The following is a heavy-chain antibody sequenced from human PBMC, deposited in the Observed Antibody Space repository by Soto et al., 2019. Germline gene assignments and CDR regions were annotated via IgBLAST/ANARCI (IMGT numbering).Heavy chain of an antibody. CDR3: ARDREPAAIIYWFDP. CDR1: GYTFTSYY. D-gene: IGHD2-2*01. V-gene: IGHV1-46*01. J-gene: IGHJ5*02. CDR2: INPSGGST. Sequence: GASVKVSCKASGYTFTSYYMHWVRQAPGQGLEWMGIINPSGGSTSYAQKFQGRVTMTRDTSTSTVYMELSSLRSEDTAVYYCARDREPAAIIYWFDPWGQGTLVTV.